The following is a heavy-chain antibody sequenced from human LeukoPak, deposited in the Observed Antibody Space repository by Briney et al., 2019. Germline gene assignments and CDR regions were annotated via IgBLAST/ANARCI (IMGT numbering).Heavy chain of an antibody. V-gene: IGHV4-4*07. J-gene: IGHJ4*02. CDR2: IYTSGST. D-gene: IGHD3-10*01. CDR1: GGSISSYY. Sequence: SETLSLTCTVSGGSISSYYWSWIRQPAGEGLEWIGRIYTSGSTNYNPSLKSRVTMSVDTSKNQFSLKLSSVTAADTAVYYCARSLAGYYGSGSYYKWDYFDYWGQGTLVTVS. CDR3: ARSLAGYYGSGSYYKWDYFDY.